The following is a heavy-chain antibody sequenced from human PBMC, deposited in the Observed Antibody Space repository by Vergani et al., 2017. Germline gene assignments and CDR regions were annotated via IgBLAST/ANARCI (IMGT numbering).Heavy chain of an antibody. CDR1: GYDINNDA. V-gene: IGHV7-4-1*02. CDR3: ARVAVSGFLDY. Sequence: QIHLVQSGSELKKPGASVKVSCKASGYDINNDALTWVRQAPGQGPEWMGWINSNSGSPTYAQAFTGRFVFSLDTSVNTAYLQINGLQSDDTAVYFCARVAVSGFLDYWGQGTQVTVSS. CDR2: INSNSGSP. D-gene: IGHD6-19*01. J-gene: IGHJ4*02.